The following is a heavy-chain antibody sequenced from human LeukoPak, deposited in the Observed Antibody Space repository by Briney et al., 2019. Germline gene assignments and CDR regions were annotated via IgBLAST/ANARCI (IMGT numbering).Heavy chain of an antibody. CDR3: ARAITMVRGVSNLYFDY. CDR2: IYYSGST. D-gene: IGHD3-10*01. Sequence: SETLSLTCTVSGGSISSGGYYWSWIRQHPGKGLEWIGYIYYSGSTYYNPSLKSRATVSVDTSKNQFSLKLSSVTAADTAVYYCARAITMVRGVSNLYFDYWGQGTLVTVSS. J-gene: IGHJ4*02. CDR1: GGSISSGGYY. V-gene: IGHV4-31*03.